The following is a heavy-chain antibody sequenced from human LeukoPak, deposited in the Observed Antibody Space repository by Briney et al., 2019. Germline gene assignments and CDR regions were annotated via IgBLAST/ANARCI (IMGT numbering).Heavy chain of an antibody. V-gene: IGHV3-7*03. Sequence: PGGSLRLSCAASGFTFSSYWMSWVRQAPGKGLEWVANIKQDGSEKYYVDSVKGRFTISRDNSKNTLYLQMNSLRAEDTAVYYCAKDGRSYVGATRGWGQGTLVTVSS. D-gene: IGHD1-26*01. J-gene: IGHJ4*02. CDR1: GFTFSSYW. CDR3: AKDGRSYVGATRG. CDR2: IKQDGSEK.